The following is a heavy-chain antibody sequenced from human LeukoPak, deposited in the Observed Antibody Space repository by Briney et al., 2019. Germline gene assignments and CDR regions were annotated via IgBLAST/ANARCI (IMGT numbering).Heavy chain of an antibody. CDR2: ISSSSSYI. CDR3: ARDLGVVQNWFDP. D-gene: IGHD3-3*01. V-gene: IGHV3-21*01. J-gene: IGHJ5*02. CDR1: GFTFSSYG. Sequence: GGTLRLSCAASGFTFSSYGMSWVRQAPGKGLEWVSSISSSSSYIYYADSVKGRFTISRDNAKNSLYLQMNSLRAEDTAVYYCARDLGVVQNWFDPWGQGTLVTVSS.